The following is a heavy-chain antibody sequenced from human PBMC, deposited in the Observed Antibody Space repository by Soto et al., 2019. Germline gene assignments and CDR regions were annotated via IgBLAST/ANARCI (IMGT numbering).Heavy chain of an antibody. V-gene: IGHV5-51*01. Sequence: ESLKISCKGSGYSFTSYWIGWVRQMPGKGLEWMGIIYPGDSDTRYSPSFQGQVTISADKSISTAYLQWSSLKASDTAMYYCALTGDSPYYYYYGMDVWGQGTTVTGSS. CDR3: ALTGDSPYYYYYGMDV. CDR2: IYPGDSDT. CDR1: GYSFTSYW. J-gene: IGHJ6*02. D-gene: IGHD7-27*01.